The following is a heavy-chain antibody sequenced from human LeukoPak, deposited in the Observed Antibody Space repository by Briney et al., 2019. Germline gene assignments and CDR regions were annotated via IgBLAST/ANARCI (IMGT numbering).Heavy chain of an antibody. CDR3: VSGYYGSGSYCY. J-gene: IGHJ4*02. CDR1: GGSFSGYY. CDR2: INHSGST. Sequence: SETLSLTCAVYGGSFSGYYWSWIRQPPGKGLEWIGEINHSGSTNYNPSLKSRVTISVDTSKNQFSLKLSSVTAADTAVYYCVSGYYGSGSYCYWGQGTLVTVSS. V-gene: IGHV4-34*01. D-gene: IGHD3-10*01.